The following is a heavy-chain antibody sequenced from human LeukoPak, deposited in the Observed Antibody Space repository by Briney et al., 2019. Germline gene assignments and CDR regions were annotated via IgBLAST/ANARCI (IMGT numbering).Heavy chain of an antibody. Sequence: GGSLRLSCAASGFTFSSYSMNWVRQAPGKGLEWVSSISSSSSYIYYADSVKGRFTISRDNAKNSLYLQMNSLRAEDTAIYYCARGLSGYSSSLGYWGQGTLVTVSS. CDR2: ISSSSSYI. CDR1: GFTFSSYS. D-gene: IGHD6-6*01. J-gene: IGHJ4*02. CDR3: ARGLSGYSSSLGY. V-gene: IGHV3-21*01.